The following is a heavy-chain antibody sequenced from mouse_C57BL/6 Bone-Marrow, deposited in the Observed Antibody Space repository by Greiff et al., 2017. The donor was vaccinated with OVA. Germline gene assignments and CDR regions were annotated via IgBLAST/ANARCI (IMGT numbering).Heavy chain of an antibody. CDR1: GFNIKDDY. V-gene: IGHV14-4*01. CDR3: FTTVVPPFAIDY. Sequence: VQLKQAGEERGRTGGEEQLSCTASGFNIKDDYMHWVKQRPEQGLEVIVWIDPEHVATEYASKFQGKATITADTSSNTSYLHLSILTSEDTSVYYCFTTVVPPFAIDYWGQGTSVTVSS. CDR2: IDPEHVAT. D-gene: IGHD1-1*01. J-gene: IGHJ4*01.